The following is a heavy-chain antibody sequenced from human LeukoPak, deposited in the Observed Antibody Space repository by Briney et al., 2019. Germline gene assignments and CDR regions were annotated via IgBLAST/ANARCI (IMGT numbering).Heavy chain of an antibody. CDR2: IHYDGRA. V-gene: IGHV4-30-4*08. Sequence: SETLSLTCTVSGGSISSANHFRRWVRQSPGEGLEWIGYIHYDGRAHYNPSLKSRVSMSLDMSKNQFSLSLSSVTAADTAIYYCAREVITPGDSDGFDLWGQGTMVSVSS. D-gene: IGHD2-2*01. CDR3: AREVITPGDSDGFDL. J-gene: IGHJ3*01. CDR1: GGSISSANHF.